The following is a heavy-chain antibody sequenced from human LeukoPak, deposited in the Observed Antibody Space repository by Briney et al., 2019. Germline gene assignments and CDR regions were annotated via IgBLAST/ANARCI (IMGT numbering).Heavy chain of an antibody. CDR2: IYPGDSDT. CDR1: GYSFTNYW. CDR3: ASFFSTGGAGFDY. Sequence: GESLKISCKGSGYSFTNYWIAWVRQVSGKGLEWMGIIYPGDSDTRYSPSFQGHVTISADKSISTAYLQWSSLKASDTAMYYCASFFSTGGAGFDYWGQGTLVTVSS. J-gene: IGHJ4*02. V-gene: IGHV5-51*01. D-gene: IGHD3-16*01.